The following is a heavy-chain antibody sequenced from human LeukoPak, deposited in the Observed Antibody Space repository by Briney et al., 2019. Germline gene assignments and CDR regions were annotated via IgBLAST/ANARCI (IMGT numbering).Heavy chain of an antibody. CDR2: IYYSGST. J-gene: IGHJ5*02. Sequence: SETLSLTCSVSGGSISSYYWSWIRQPPGKGLEWIGYIYYSGSTNYNPSLKSRVTISVDTSKNQFSLQLSSVTAADTAVYYCARSPNKNVVVVAATHWFDPWGQGTLVTVSS. CDR1: GGSISSYY. CDR3: ARSPNKNVVVVAATHWFDP. D-gene: IGHD2-15*01. V-gene: IGHV4-59*01.